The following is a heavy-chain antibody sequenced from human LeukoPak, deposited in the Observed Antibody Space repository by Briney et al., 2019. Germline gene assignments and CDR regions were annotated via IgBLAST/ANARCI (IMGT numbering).Heavy chain of an antibody. CDR1: GGSISSSSYY. CDR3: ARQAYDSIGFYDY. Sequence: SETLSLTCTVSGGSISSSSYYWGWIRQPPGKGLDWIGNIYYSGSTYHNPSLKSRVTISVDTSKNQFSLKLNSVTAADTAVYYCARQAYDSIGFYDYWGQGTLVTVSS. D-gene: IGHD3-22*01. CDR2: IYYSGST. V-gene: IGHV4-39*07. J-gene: IGHJ4*02.